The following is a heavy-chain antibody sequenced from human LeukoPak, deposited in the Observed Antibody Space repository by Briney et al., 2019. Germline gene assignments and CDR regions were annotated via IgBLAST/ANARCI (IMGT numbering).Heavy chain of an antibody. V-gene: IGHV3-23*01. J-gene: IGHJ6*04. CDR2: ISGSGGST. D-gene: IGHD3-10*02. CDR3: AELGITMIGGV. CDR1: GFTSSSYA. Sequence: GGSLRLSCAASGFTSSSYAMSWVRQAPGKGLEWVSAISGSGGSTYYADAVKGRFTISRDNAKNSLYLQMNSLRAEDTAVYYCAELGITMIGGVWGKGTTVTISS.